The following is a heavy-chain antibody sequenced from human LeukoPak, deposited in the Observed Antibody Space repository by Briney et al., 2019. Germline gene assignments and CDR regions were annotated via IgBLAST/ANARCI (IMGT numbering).Heavy chain of an antibody. Sequence: PGGSLRLSCAASGFTFDDYAMHWVRQAPGKGLEWVSGISWNSGSIGYADSVKGRFTISRDNAKNSLYLQMNSLRAEDTALYYCAKVHYYDSSGYYYFDYWGQGTLVTVSS. J-gene: IGHJ4*02. CDR3: AKVHYYDSSGYYYFDY. D-gene: IGHD3-22*01. V-gene: IGHV3-9*01. CDR2: ISWNSGSI. CDR1: GFTFDDYA.